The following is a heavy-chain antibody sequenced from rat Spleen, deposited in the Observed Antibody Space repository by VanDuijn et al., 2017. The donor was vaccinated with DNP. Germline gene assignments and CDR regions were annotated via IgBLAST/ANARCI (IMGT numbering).Heavy chain of an antibody. CDR3: ARWNSGHFDY. Sequence: EVQLVESGGGLVQPGRSIKLSCATSGFTFSNYYMAWIRQAPTKGLEWVAYIRYDGGSTKYGDSVQGRFTISRDNAKNTLYLQMNSLRSEDMATYYCARWNSGHFDYWGQGVMVPVSS. D-gene: IGHD4-3*01. J-gene: IGHJ2*01. CDR2: IRYDGGST. V-gene: IGHV5-22*01. CDR1: GFTFSNYY.